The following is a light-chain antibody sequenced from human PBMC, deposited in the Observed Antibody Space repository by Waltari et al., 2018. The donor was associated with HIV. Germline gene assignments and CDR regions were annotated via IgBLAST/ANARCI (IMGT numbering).Light chain of an antibody. J-gene: IGLJ2*01. Sequence: SALTQPRSVSGSPGQSVTLSCTGTSSDVGGYNYVPWYQQLPGKAPKLMIYDLTERPSGVPDRFSGSKSGNTASLTISGLQAEDEADYYCCSFAGSYTWLFGGGTKLTVL. CDR3: CSFAGSYTWL. CDR1: SSDVGGYNY. V-gene: IGLV2-11*01. CDR2: DLT.